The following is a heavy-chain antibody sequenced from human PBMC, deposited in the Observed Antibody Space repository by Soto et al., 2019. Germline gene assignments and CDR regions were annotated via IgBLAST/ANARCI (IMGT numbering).Heavy chain of an antibody. V-gene: IGHV1-2*02. J-gene: IGHJ4*02. CDR3: GLERTGTGGFDY. Sequence: XSVKTSFKASGHTFTCHHIHWVRQAPGQGLEWMTLINLDSGDTIYAQKFQGRVTTTRDTSITTAYMDLSGLRYDDTAVYYCGLERTGTGGFDYWGQGSQVTVSS. D-gene: IGHD1-1*01. CDR2: INLDSGDT. CDR1: GHTFTCHH.